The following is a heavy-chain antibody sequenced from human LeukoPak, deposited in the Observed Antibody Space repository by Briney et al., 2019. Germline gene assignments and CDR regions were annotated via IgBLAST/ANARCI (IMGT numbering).Heavy chain of an antibody. D-gene: IGHD3-10*01. J-gene: IGHJ6*03. CDR3: ARDVVPYYYGSGTYMDV. Sequence: GASVKVSCKSSGYKFTVDYIHWERQAAGQGHEWMGWIYSHNGGTNYAQKFQGRVTMTRDTSISTAYMELSRLRSDDTAVYYCARDVVPYYYGSGTYMDVWGKGTTVTVSS. V-gene: IGHV1-2*02. CDR1: GYKFTVDY. CDR2: IYSHNGGT.